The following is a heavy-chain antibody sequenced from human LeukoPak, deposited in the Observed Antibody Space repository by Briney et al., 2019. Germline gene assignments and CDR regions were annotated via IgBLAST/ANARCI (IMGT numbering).Heavy chain of an antibody. J-gene: IGHJ4*02. D-gene: IGHD1-26*01. CDR2: IYYSGST. CDR1: GGSISSYY. V-gene: IGHV4-59*01. CDR3: ARAPSGSMGMNYFDY. Sequence: SETLSLTCTVSGGSISSYYWSWIRQPPGKGLEWIGYIYYSGSTNYNPSLKSRVTTSVDTSKNQFSLKLSSVTAADTAVYYCARAPSGSMGMNYFDYWGQGTLVTVSS.